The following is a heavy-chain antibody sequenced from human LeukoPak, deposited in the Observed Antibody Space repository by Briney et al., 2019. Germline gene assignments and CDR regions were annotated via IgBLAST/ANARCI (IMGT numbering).Heavy chain of an antibody. CDR3: AKPLTAATGTDFDY. D-gene: IGHD6-13*01. Sequence: GGSLRLSCAASGFTFSSYAMSWVRQAPGKGLGWVSAIVGSGATTYYADSVKGRFTISRDNSKNTVYLQMINLRAEDTALYYCAKPLTAATGTDFDYWGQGTLVAVSS. V-gene: IGHV3-23*01. CDR2: IVGSGATT. J-gene: IGHJ4*02. CDR1: GFTFSSYA.